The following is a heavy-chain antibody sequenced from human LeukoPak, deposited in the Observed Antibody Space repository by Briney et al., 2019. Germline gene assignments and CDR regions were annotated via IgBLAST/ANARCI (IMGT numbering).Heavy chain of an antibody. J-gene: IGHJ4*02. CDR1: GYTFTSYG. V-gene: IGHV1-18*01. Sequence: ASVKVSCKASGYTFTSYGISWVRQAPGQGLEWMGWISAYNGNTNYAQKLQGRVTMTTDTSTSTVYMELSSLRSEDTAVYYCARASGYDFSPLDYWGQGTLVTVSS. CDR2: ISAYNGNT. CDR3: ARASGYDFSPLDY. D-gene: IGHD5-12*01.